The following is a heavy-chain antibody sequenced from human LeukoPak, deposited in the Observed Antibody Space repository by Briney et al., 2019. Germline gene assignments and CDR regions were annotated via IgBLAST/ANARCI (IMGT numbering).Heavy chain of an antibody. Sequence: GGSLRLSCAASGFTFSNYWMSWVRQAPGKGLEWVANIKQDGSVKYYVDSVRGRFTISRDNAKNSVYLQMNSLRAEDTVVYYCARIGYSSSCLDYWGQGTLVTVSS. J-gene: IGHJ4*02. CDR1: GFTFSNYW. CDR3: ARIGYSSSCLDY. CDR2: IKQDGSVK. V-gene: IGHV3-7*01. D-gene: IGHD6-19*01.